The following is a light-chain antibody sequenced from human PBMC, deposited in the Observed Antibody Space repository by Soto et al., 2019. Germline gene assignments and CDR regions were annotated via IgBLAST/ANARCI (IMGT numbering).Light chain of an antibody. V-gene: IGKV3-20*01. Sequence: EIVLTQFPAALSVSPGERATLSCRASQSVSSNLAWYQQKPGQAPRLLIYGASNRATGIPDRFSGSGSGTDFTLTISRLEPEDFAVYYCQQYDNSPLTFGGGTKVDIK. CDR3: QQYDNSPLT. J-gene: IGKJ4*01. CDR2: GAS. CDR1: QSVSSN.